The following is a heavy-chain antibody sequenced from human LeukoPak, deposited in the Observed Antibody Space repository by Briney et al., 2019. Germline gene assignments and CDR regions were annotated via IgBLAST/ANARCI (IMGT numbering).Heavy chain of an antibody. J-gene: IGHJ4*02. D-gene: IGHD2-15*01. Sequence: GGSLRLSCAASGFSFSTYTMDWVRQAPGKGLEWVGRIRNKAKSYTTEYAASVKGRFTISRDDSKNSLYLQMDSLKTEDTAVYYCAKIRTGGIDYWGQGTLVTVSS. CDR3: AKIRTGGIDY. V-gene: IGHV3-72*01. CDR2: IRNKAKSYTT. CDR1: GFSFSTYT.